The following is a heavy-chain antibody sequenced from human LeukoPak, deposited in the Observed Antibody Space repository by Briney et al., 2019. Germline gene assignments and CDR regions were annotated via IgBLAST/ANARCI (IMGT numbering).Heavy chain of an antibody. V-gene: IGHV4-39*01. CDR2: IYYSGST. Sequence: EPSETLSLTCTVSGGSISSGSYYWGWIRQPPGKGLEWIGSIYYSGSTYYNPSLKSRVTISVDTSKDQFSLKLSSVTAADTAVYYCARREYYYDSSGYLPPDYFDYWGQGTLVTVSS. CDR1: GGSISSGSYY. D-gene: IGHD3-22*01. J-gene: IGHJ4*02. CDR3: ARREYYYDSSGYLPPDYFDY.